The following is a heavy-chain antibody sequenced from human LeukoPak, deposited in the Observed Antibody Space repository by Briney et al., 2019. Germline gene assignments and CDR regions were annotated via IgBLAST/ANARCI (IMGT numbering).Heavy chain of an antibody. J-gene: IGHJ4*02. V-gene: IGHV3-9*01. D-gene: IGHD2-8*02. CDR2: ISWNSVTI. CDR3: AKDLRNTGSPRGYFDS. Sequence: RAGGSLRLSCEASGFTFDDHAMHWVRQIPGMGLEWVSGISWNSVTISYADSVKGRFTISRDNAKNSLFLEMNTLRPEDTAFYHCAKDLRNTGSPRGYFDSWGQGILIIVSS. CDR1: GFTFDDHA.